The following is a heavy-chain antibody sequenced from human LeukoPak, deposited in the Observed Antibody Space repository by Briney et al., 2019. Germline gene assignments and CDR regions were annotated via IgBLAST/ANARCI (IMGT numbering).Heavy chain of an antibody. CDR2: ISWTSGSI. D-gene: IGHD3-10*01. Sequence: GGSLRLSCAASGFTFDDYAMHWVRHAPGKGLEWVSGISWTSGSIGYADSVKGRFTISRDNAKNSLYLQMNSLRAEDMALYYCAKASIYGYYFDYWGQGTLVTVSS. J-gene: IGHJ4*02. CDR3: AKASIYGYYFDY. V-gene: IGHV3-9*03. CDR1: GFTFDDYA.